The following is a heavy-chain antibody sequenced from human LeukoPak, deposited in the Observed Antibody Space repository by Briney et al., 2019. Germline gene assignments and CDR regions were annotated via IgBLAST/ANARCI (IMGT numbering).Heavy chain of an antibody. CDR2: ISGSGGST. CDR1: GFTFSSYA. V-gene: IGHV3-23*01. D-gene: IGHD3-9*01. J-gene: IGHJ4*02. CDR3: AKDLIFSGYYPHLFDY. Sequence: PGGSLRLSCAASGFTFSSYAMSWVRQAPGKGLGWVSAISGSGGSTYYADSVKGRFTISRDNSKNTLYLQMNSLRAEDTAVYYCAKDLIFSGYYPHLFDYWGQGTLVTVSS.